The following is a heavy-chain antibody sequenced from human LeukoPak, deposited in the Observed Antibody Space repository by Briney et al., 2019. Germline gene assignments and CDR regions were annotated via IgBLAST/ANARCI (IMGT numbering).Heavy chain of an antibody. Sequence: GGSLRLSCAASGFTFSTYEMNWVRQAPGKGLEWVSYISSNEITMYYADSVKGRFTISRDNAKNSLYLQMNSLRAEDTAVYYCARARYCSGSNCYRSFDYWGQGTLVTVSS. J-gene: IGHJ4*02. D-gene: IGHD2-15*01. CDR3: ARARYCSGSNCYRSFDY. CDR1: GFTFSTYE. V-gene: IGHV3-48*03. CDR2: ISSNEITM.